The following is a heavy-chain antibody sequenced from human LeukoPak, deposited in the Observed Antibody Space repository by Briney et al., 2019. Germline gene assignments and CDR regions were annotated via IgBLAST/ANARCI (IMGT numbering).Heavy chain of an antibody. CDR3: ARTYYDFWSGYFRNYYFDY. D-gene: IGHD3-3*01. V-gene: IGHV4-39*07. CDR1: GGSISSSSYY. CDR2: IYYSGST. J-gene: IGHJ4*02. Sequence: SSETLSLTCTVSGGSISSSSYYWGWLRQPPGKGLEWIGSIYYSGSTNYNPSLKSRVTISVDTSKNQFSLKLSSVTAADTAVYYCARTYYDFWSGYFRNYYFDYWGQGTLVTVSS.